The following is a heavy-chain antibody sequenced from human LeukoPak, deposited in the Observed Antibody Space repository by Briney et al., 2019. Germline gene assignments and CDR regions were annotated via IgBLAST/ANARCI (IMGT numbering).Heavy chain of an antibody. V-gene: IGHV3-11*04. CDR2: ISSSGSTI. CDR3: SRLGGYSYGPLSFFDY. CDR1: GFTFSDYY. Sequence: GGSLRLSCAASGFTFSDYYMSWIRQAPGKGLEWVSYISSSGSTIYYADSVKGRFTISRDNAKNSLYLQMNSLRAADTAVYYCSRLGGYSYGPLSFFDYWGQGTLVTVSS. D-gene: IGHD5-18*01. J-gene: IGHJ4*02.